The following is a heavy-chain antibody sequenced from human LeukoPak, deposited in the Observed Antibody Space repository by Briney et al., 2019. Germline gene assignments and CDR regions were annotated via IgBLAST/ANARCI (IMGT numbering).Heavy chain of an antibody. Sequence: SETLSLTCTVSGGYFGGYYWSWIRQSAGKGLEWIGRMHTGGTTNYNPSLQSRVILSVDVSKSQFSLNLTSVTAADTAVYYCARDTHYDFWGGYLNSFDPWGQGALVTVSS. D-gene: IGHD3-3*01. CDR1: GGYFGGYY. J-gene: IGHJ5*02. CDR3: ARDTHYDFWGGYLNSFDP. V-gene: IGHV4-4*07. CDR2: MHTGGTT.